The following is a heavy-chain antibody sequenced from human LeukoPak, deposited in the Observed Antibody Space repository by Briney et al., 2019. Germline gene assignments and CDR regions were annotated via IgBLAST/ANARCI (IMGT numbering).Heavy chain of an antibody. CDR2: IYYSGST. J-gene: IGHJ4*02. CDR1: GGSISSYY. D-gene: IGHD6-13*01. Sequence: ASETLSLTCTVSGGSISSYYWSWIRQPPGKGLEWIGYIYYSGSTNYNPSLKSRVTISVDTSKNQLSLKLSSVTAAGTAVYYCARGILPGYSSSWYYYWGQGTLVTVSS. CDR3: ARGILPGYSSSWYYY. V-gene: IGHV4-59*01.